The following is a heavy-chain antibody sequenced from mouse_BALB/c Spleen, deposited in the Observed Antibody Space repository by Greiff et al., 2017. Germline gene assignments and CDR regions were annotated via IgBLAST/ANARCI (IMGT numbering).Heavy chain of an antibody. J-gene: IGHJ2*01. CDR1: GFTFSSFG. CDR2: ISSGSSTI. D-gene: IGHD4-1*01. Sequence: EVKLVESGGGLVQPGGSRKLSCAASGFTFSSFGMHWVRQAPEKGLEWVAYISSGSSTIYYADTVKGRFTISRDNPKNTLFLQMTSLRSEDTAMYYCARRGKTGSAYYFDYWGQGTTLTVSS. V-gene: IGHV5-17*02. CDR3: ARRGKTGSAYYFDY.